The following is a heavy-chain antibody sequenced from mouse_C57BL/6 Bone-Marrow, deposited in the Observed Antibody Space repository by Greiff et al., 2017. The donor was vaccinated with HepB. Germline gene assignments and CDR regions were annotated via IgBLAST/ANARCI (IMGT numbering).Heavy chain of an antibody. V-gene: IGHV3-1*01. CDR1: GYSITSGYA. D-gene: IGHD1-1*01. J-gene: IGHJ4*01. Sequence: EVQLVESGPGMVKPSQSLSLTCTVTGYSITSGYAWPWIRHFPGNKLEWMGYISYSGSTNYNPSLKSRISITHDTSKNHFVLKLNSVTTEDTATYDCAREGYYYGSSPSYARDYWGQGTSVTVSS. CDR2: ISYSGST. CDR3: AREGYYYGSSPSYARDY.